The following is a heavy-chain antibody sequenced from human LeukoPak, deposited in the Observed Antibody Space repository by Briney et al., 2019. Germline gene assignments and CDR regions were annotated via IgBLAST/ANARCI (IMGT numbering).Heavy chain of an antibody. V-gene: IGHV1-2*02. CDR2: INPNSGGT. Sequence: ASVKVSCKASGYTFTGYYMHWVRQAPGQGLEWMGWINPNSGGTNYAQKFQGRVTMTRDTSISTAYMELSRLRSDDTAVYYCARGPFRAAAGLNPNFDYWGQGTLVTVSS. CDR3: ARGPFRAAAGLNPNFDY. J-gene: IGHJ4*02. D-gene: IGHD6-13*01. CDR1: GYTFTGYY.